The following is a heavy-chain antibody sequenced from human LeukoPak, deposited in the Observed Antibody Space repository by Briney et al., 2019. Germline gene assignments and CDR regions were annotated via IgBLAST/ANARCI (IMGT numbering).Heavy chain of an antibody. J-gene: IGHJ4*02. D-gene: IGHD6-13*01. CDR1: GGSISSSSYY. V-gene: IGHV4-39*07. CDR3: ASHWGSSSWASDY. CDR2: IYYSGST. Sequence: SETLSLTCTVSGGSISSSSYYWGWIRQPPGKGLEWIGSIYYSGSTYYNPSLKSRVTISVDTSKNQFSLKLSSVTAEDTAVYYCASHWGSSSWASDYWGQGTLVTVSS.